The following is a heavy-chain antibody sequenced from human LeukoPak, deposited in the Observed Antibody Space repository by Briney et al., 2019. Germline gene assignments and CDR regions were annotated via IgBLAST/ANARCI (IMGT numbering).Heavy chain of an antibody. J-gene: IGHJ4*02. CDR3: ARSRYGSTNCPYYLYY. Sequence: WETLSLTCTVSGGSISSSYWSWIRQPPGKGLELIGFFYYSGSTNYNPSLKSRVAISLDTSKNQFSLKMTSVTAADTAVYYCARSRYGSTNCPYYLYYWGPGSLVTVSS. V-gene: IGHV4-59*01. CDR2: FYYSGST. D-gene: IGHD2-2*01. CDR1: GGSISSSY.